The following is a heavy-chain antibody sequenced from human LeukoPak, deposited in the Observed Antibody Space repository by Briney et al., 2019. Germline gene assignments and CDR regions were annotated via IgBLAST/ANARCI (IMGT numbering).Heavy chain of an antibody. CDR1: GFTFSSYW. D-gene: IGHD1-1*01. Sequence: GGSLRLSCAASGFTFSSYWMHWVRQAPGKGLEWVSSISSSSGSIYYADSVKGRFTISRDNAKNSLYLQVNSLRAEDTAVYYCARDWNYYSCWGQGTLVTVSS. CDR2: ISSSSGSI. V-gene: IGHV3-21*01. CDR3: ARDWNYYSC. J-gene: IGHJ4*02.